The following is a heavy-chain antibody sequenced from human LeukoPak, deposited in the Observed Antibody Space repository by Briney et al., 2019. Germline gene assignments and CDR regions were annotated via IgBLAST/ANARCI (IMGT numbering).Heavy chain of an antibody. V-gene: IGHV1-2*02. D-gene: IGHD2-8*01. Sequence: ASVNVSCKASGFTFTGYYMHWVRQAPGQGLECMGWINPNSGGTNYAQKFQGRVTMTRDTSITTAYMELGRLRSDDTAVYYCARGDVVLMVYAAPEYYFDYWGQGTLVTVSS. J-gene: IGHJ4*02. CDR1: GFTFTGYY. CDR3: ARGDVVLMVYAAPEYYFDY. CDR2: INPNSGGT.